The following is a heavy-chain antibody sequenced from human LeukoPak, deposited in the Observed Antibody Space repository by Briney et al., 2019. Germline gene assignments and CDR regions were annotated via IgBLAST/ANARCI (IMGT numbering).Heavy chain of an antibody. CDR3: AREGYYYGSGLNWFDP. CDR2: ISGDGTAR. Sequence: RGGSLRLSCAASGFTSSSYWMHWVGQVPGKGLVWVSRISGDGTARNYADSVKGRFTISRDDAKNTVDLQMNSLRAEDTAVSYCAREGYYYGSGLNWFDPWGQGTLVTVSS. V-gene: IGHV3-74*01. CDR1: GFTSSSYW. D-gene: IGHD3-10*01. J-gene: IGHJ5*02.